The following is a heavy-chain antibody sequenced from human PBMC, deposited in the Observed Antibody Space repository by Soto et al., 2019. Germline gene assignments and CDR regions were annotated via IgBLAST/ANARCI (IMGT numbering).Heavy chain of an antibody. Sequence: EGQLLQSGGDLVQPGGSLTLSCAGSGLTLRSYAMTWIRQTPEKGLECVSTISGRSAVPSYAVSVNGRFTVSRDNSKNTLYLQMNSLKPDDTAIYYCAKGGTFTAGFDPWGQGTRVTVSA. J-gene: IGHJ5*02. V-gene: IGHV3-23*01. D-gene: IGHD3-16*01. CDR3: AKGGTFTAGFDP. CDR1: GLTLRSYA. CDR2: ISGRSAVP.